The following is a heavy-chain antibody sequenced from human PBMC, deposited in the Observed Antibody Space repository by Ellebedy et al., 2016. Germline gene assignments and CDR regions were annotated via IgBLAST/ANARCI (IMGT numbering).Heavy chain of an antibody. CDR2: ISADGGST. CDR3: RQGHYADY. Sequence: GESLKISCATSRFSFSNFFMSWVRQTPGKGLEWVSRISADGGSTYIADSVKGRFTISRDNSKNTMFLQMNSLRADDTAVYYCRQGHYADYWGQGTLVTVSS. V-gene: IGHV3-23*01. J-gene: IGHJ4*02. CDR1: RFSFSNFF.